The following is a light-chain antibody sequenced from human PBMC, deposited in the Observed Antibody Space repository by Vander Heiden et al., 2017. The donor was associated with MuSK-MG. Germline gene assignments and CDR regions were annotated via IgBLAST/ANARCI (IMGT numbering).Light chain of an antibody. CDR1: SSNIGSNY. Sequence: QSVLTPPPSPSATPGQRVTISCSGSSSNIGSNYVYWYQQLPGTAPKLLIYRNNQRPSGVPDRFSGSKSGTSASLAISGLRSEDEADYYCAAWDDSLSGRVFGGGTKLTVL. J-gene: IGLJ3*02. CDR2: RNN. V-gene: IGLV1-47*01. CDR3: AAWDDSLSGRV.